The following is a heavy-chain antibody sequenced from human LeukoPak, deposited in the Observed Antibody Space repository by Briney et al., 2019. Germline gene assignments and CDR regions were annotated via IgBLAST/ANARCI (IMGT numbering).Heavy chain of an antibody. V-gene: IGHV3-66*01. CDR1: GFTVSINY. CDR2: IYSDGST. CDR3: ARAYSSPAIYAFDI. Sequence: QSGGSLRLSCAASGFTVSINYMTWVRQAPGKGLEWVPAIYSDGSTYYADSVKGRFTISRDNSKNTLYLQMNSLRVEDTAVYYCARAYSSPAIYAFDIWGQGTMVTVSS. D-gene: IGHD2-2*01. J-gene: IGHJ3*02.